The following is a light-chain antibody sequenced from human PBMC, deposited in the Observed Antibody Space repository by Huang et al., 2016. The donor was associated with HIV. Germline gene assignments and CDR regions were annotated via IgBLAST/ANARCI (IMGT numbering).Light chain of an antibody. CDR2: DAS. CDR1: QTVSSY. V-gene: IGKV3-11*01. CDR3: QLRSTWPGDT. J-gene: IGKJ4*01. Sequence: IVLTQSPATLSLSPGERATLSCSASQTVSSYLAWYQQKPGQAPRRLIYDASNRDTGIPARVSGSGSGTDFTLTISSLEPEDFAVYYCQLRSTWPGDTFGGGTKVEIK.